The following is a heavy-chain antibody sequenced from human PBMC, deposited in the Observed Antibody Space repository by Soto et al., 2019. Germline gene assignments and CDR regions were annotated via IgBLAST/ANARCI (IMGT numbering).Heavy chain of an antibody. CDR3: VRGVDVVAGLNAFDI. V-gene: IGHV1-69*12. J-gene: IGHJ3*02. CDR1: GGTFSSCA. D-gene: IGHD6-19*01. CDR2: IIPIFGTA. Sequence: QVQLVQSGAEVKKPGSSVKVSCKASGGTFSSCAISWVRQAPGQGLEWMGGIIPIFGTANYAQKFQGRVTITADESSSTAYMELSSLRSDDTAVYYCVRGVDVVAGLNAFDIWGQGTMVTVSS.